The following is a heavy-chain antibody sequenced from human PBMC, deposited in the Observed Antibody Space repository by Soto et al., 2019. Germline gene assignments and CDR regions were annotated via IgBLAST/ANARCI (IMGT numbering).Heavy chain of an antibody. CDR3: ARDLPYSSSWSNFDY. CDR1: GYSFINYG. Sequence: QVQLVQSGAEVKKPGASVKVSCKASGYSFINYGISWVRQAPGQGLEWMGWISAYNGNTNYVQKLQGRVTMTTDTTXXTAYMDLRSLRSDDTAVYYCARDLPYSSSWSNFDYWGQGTLVTVSS. V-gene: IGHV1-18*01. D-gene: IGHD6-13*01. CDR2: ISAYNGNT. J-gene: IGHJ4*02.